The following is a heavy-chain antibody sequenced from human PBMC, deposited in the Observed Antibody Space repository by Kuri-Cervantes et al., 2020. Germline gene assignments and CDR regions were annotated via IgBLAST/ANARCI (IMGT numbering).Heavy chain of an antibody. D-gene: IGHD6-6*01. CDR1: GYTFTSYG. CDR3: ARGLAARRYFDY. J-gene: IGHJ4*02. CDR2: INPSGGST. Sequence: ASVKVSCKASGYTFTSYGISWVRQAPGQGLEWMGIINPSGGSTSYAQKFQGRVTMTRDTSTSTVYMELSSLRSEDTAVYYCARGLAARRYFDYWGQGTLVTVSS. V-gene: IGHV1-46*01.